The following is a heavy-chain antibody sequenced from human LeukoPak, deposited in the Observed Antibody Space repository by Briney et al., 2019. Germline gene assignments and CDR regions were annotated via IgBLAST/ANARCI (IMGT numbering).Heavy chain of an antibody. CDR3: AKHGGRYFDS. CDR2: TSHDGNP. CDR1: GGSISTNTW. D-gene: IGHD4-23*01. V-gene: IGHV4-4*02. J-gene: IGHJ4*02. Sequence: SETLSLTCAVSGGSISTNTWWSWVRQPPGEGLEWIGQTSHDGNPYYTPSLKSRVTISVDKSKNQLSLKLNSVTAADSAVYYCAKHGGRYFDSWGQGTMVTVSS.